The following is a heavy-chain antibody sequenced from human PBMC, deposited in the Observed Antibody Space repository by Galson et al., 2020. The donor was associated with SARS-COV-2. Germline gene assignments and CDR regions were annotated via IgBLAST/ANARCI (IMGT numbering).Heavy chain of an antibody. Sequence: GESLKISCAASGFTFSSYAMHWVRQAPGKGLECVAVISYDGSNKYYADSVKGRFTISRDNSKNTLYLQMNSLRAEDTAVYYCAREDVDTAMVTYMVFDYWGQGILVTVSS. V-gene: IGHV3-30*04. J-gene: IGHJ4*02. CDR3: AREDVDTAMVTYMVFDY. D-gene: IGHD5-18*01. CDR1: GFTFSSYA. CDR2: ISYDGSNK.